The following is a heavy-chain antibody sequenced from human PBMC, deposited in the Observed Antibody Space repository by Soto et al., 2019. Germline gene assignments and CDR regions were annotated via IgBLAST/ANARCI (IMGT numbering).Heavy chain of an antibody. CDR2: IDHSGYT. V-gene: IGHV4-34*01. J-gene: IGHJ5*02. D-gene: IGHD3-3*01. CDR3: ARVRDWFDP. Sequence: SETLSLTCAVYGGSFSGDYWNWIRQPPGKGLEWIGEIDHSGYTNYNPSLKSRVTISVDTSKNQFSLRLTSVTAADTAVYYCARVRDWFDPWGQGTLVTVS. CDR1: GGSFSGDY.